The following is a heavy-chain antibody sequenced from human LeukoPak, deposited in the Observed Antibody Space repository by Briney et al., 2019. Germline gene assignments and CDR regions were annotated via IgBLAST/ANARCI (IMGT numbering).Heavy chain of an antibody. V-gene: IGHV4-4*07. D-gene: IGHD6-13*01. CDR3: ARVLGIAAAGGAADAFDI. CDR2: IYTSGST. Sequence: PSETLSLTCTVSGGSISSYYWSWIRQPAEKGLEWIGRIYTSGSTNYNPSLKSRVTMSVDTSKNQFSLKLSSVTAADTAVYYCARVLGIAAAGGAADAFDIWGQGTMVTVSS. J-gene: IGHJ3*02. CDR1: GGSISSYY.